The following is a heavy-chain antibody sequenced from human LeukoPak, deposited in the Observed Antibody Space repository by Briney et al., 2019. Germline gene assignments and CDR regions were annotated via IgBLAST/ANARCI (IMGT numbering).Heavy chain of an antibody. D-gene: IGHD6-13*01. J-gene: IGHJ5*02. V-gene: IGHV3-48*01. Sequence: GGSLRLSCAASGFTFSSYSMNWVRQAPGKGLEWVSYISSSSSTIYYADSVKGRFTISRDNSKNTLYLQMNSLRAEDTAVYYCAKEHFYSRNWFDPWGQGTLVTVSS. CDR1: GFTFSSYS. CDR2: ISSSSSTI. CDR3: AKEHFYSRNWFDP.